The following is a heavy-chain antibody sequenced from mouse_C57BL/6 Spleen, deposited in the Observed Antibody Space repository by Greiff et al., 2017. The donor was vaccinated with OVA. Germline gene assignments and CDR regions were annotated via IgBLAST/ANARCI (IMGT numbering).Heavy chain of an antibody. CDR1: GYTFTSYW. D-gene: IGHD1-1*01. CDR3: ATTVVATGDFDD. CDR2: IHPSDSDT. J-gene: IGHJ2*01. V-gene: IGHV1-74*01. Sequence: VQLQQPGAELVKPGASVKVSCKASGYTFTSYWMHWVKQRPGQGLEWIGRIHPSDSDTNSNQKFKGKATLTVDKSSSTAYMQLSSLTSEDSAVYYCATTVVATGDFDDWGQGTTLTVSS.